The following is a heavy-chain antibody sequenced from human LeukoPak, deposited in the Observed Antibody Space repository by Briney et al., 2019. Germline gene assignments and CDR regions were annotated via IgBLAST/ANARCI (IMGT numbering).Heavy chain of an antibody. Sequence: SETLSLTCTVSGYSISSGYYWSWIRQPPGKGLEWIGYIYYSGSTNYNPSLKSRVTISVDTSKNQFSLKLSSVTAADTAVYYCASPNYYDTVGAFDIWGQGTMVTVSS. CDR3: ASPNYYDTVGAFDI. D-gene: IGHD3-22*01. CDR2: IYYSGST. J-gene: IGHJ3*02. CDR1: GYSISSGYY. V-gene: IGHV4-61*01.